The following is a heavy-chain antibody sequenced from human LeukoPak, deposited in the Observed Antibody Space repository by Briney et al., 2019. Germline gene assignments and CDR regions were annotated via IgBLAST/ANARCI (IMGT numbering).Heavy chain of an antibody. Sequence: PGGSLRLSCAASGFTFSSYAMHWVRQAPGKGLEWVAVVSYDGSNKYYADSVKGRFTISRDNSKNTLYLQMNSLRAEDTAVYYCARPEPQAHIMITFGGFDPWGQGTLVTVSS. CDR2: VSYDGSNK. J-gene: IGHJ5*02. V-gene: IGHV3-30-3*01. CDR1: GFTFSSYA. D-gene: IGHD3-16*01. CDR3: ARPEPQAHIMITFGGFDP.